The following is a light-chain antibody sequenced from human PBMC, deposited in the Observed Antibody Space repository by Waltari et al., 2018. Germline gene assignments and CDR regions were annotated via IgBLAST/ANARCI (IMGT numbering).Light chain of an antibody. V-gene: IGKV1-5*03. CDR2: KAS. CDR3: QQYNTYSPT. Sequence: DVQMTQYPSTLYASVGDTVTIICRASQTITRWLAWYQQKPGKPPTILIYKASTLQAGVPSRFSGSGSGTEFTLTISNLQPDDSATFYCQQYNTYSPTFGQGTKVEIK. CDR1: QTITRW. J-gene: IGKJ4*01.